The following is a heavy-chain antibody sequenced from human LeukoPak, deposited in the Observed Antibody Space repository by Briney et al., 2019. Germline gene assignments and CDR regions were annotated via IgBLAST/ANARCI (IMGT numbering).Heavy chain of an antibody. CDR3: ARDQQQLVEGLYYYYGMDV. J-gene: IGHJ6*02. V-gene: IGHV1-18*01. CDR1: GYTFTSYG. Sequence: ASVKVSCKASGYTFTSYGISWVRQAPGQGLEWMGWISAYNGNTNYAQKLQGRVTMTTDTSTSTAYMELRSLRSDDTAVYYCARDQQQLVEGLYYYYGMDVWGQGTTVTVSS. D-gene: IGHD6-13*01. CDR2: ISAYNGNT.